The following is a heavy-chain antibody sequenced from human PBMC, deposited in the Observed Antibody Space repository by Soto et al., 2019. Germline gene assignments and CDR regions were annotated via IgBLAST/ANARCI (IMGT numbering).Heavy chain of an antibody. D-gene: IGHD2-15*01. V-gene: IGHV3-11*01. CDR3: ARFPKGVVVAANDS. CDR2: VSRSGSSI. CDR1: GFTFSDHF. J-gene: IGHJ5*01. Sequence: QVQLVESGGGLVKPGGSLRLSCAASGFTFSDHFMSWIRQAPGQGLEWVSYVSRSGSSIYYADSVKGRFTISRDNAKNSLYLQMTSMRAEDTAVYYCARFPKGVVVAANDSWGQGSLVTVSP.